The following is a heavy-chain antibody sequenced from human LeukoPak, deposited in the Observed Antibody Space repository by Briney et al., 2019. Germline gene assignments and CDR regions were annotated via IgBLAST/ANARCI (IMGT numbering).Heavy chain of an antibody. J-gene: IGHJ4*02. CDR2: VIPILGIA. CDR3: ASESYCSGGSCYLADY. D-gene: IGHD2-15*01. V-gene: IGHV1-69*04. CDR1: GGTFSSYA. Sequence: SVKVSCKASGGTFSSYAISWVRQAPGQGLEWVGRVIPILGIANYAQKFQGRVTITADKSTSTAYMELSSLRSEDTAVYYCASESYCSGGSCYLADYWGQGTLVTVSS.